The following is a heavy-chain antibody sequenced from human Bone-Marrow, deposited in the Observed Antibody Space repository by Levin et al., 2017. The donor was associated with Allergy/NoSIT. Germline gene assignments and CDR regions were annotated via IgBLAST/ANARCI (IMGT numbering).Heavy chain of an antibody. V-gene: IGHV3-23*01. D-gene: IGHD6-19*01. Sequence: LSLPCAASGFTFDTYVMAWVRQAPGRGLEWVSSISGSSGRADYADSVKGRFTISRDNSKNTLYLQMSSLRGEDTAIYHCAKVSSGWYLGWFDSWGQGTLVTVSS. CDR1: GFTFDTYV. J-gene: IGHJ5*01. CDR2: ISGSSGRA. CDR3: AKVSSGWYLGWFDS.